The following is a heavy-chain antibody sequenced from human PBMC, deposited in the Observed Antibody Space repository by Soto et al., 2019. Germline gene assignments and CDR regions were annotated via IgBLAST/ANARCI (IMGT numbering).Heavy chain of an antibody. Sequence: EVQLVESGGGLVQPGRSLRLSCAASGFTFDDYAMHWVRHAAGKGLEWVSGISWTSGSIGYAYSVKGRFTISSDNAKNSPYLQINSLRAEDTALYYCAKDRGVVVATYSFDIWGKGTMVTVSS. V-gene: IGHV3-9*01. D-gene: IGHD3-22*01. CDR1: GFTFDDYA. CDR3: AKDRGVVVATYSFDI. J-gene: IGHJ3*02. CDR2: ISWTSGSI.